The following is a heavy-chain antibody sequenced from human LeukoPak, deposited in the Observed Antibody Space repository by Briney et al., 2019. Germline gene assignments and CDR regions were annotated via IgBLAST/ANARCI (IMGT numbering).Heavy chain of an antibody. Sequence: SETLPLTCAVYGGSFSGYYWSWIRQPPGKGLEWIGEINHSGSTNYNPSLKSRVTISVDTSKNQFSLKLSSVTAADTAVYYCARATTRWLAKYYFDYWGQGTLVTVSS. CDR2: INHSGST. CDR3: ARATTRWLAKYYFDY. J-gene: IGHJ4*02. V-gene: IGHV4-34*01. CDR1: GGSFSGYY. D-gene: IGHD6-19*01.